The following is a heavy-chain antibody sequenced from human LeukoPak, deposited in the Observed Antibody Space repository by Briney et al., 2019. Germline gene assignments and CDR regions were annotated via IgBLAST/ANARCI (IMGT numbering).Heavy chain of an antibody. V-gene: IGHV1-69*06. CDR1: GGTFSSYA. CDR2: IIPIFGTA. Sequence: ASVKVSCKASGGTFSSYAISWVRQAPGQGLEWMGGIIPIFGTANYAQKFQGRVTITADKSTSTAYMELSSLRSEDTAVYYCARDLQGYCSSTSCYEYWGQGTLVTVSP. J-gene: IGHJ4*02. D-gene: IGHD2-2*01. CDR3: ARDLQGYCSSTSCYEY.